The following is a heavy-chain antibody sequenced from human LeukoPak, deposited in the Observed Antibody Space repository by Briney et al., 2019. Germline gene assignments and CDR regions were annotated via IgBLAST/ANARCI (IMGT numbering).Heavy chain of an antibody. CDR1: GFTFDDYG. V-gene: IGHV3-20*04. CDR2: INWNGGNT. D-gene: IGHD3-16*02. Sequence: PGGSLRLSCAASGFTFDDYGMSWVRQAPGKGLEWVSGINWNGGNTGYAGSVKGRFTISRDNAKNSLYLQMNSLRAEDTAVYYCAGSDTIGYTPREWDYWYFDLWGRGTLVTVSS. CDR3: AGSDTIGYTPREWDYWYFDL. J-gene: IGHJ2*01.